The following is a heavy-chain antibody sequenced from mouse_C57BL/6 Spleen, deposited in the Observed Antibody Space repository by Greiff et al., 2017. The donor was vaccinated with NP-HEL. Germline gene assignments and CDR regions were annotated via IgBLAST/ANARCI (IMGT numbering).Heavy chain of an antibody. D-gene: IGHD1-1*01. CDR3: ARSGGLRSPSAMDY. CDR2: IYPGDGDT. CDR1: GYAFSSSW. V-gene: IGHV1-82*01. J-gene: IGHJ4*01. Sequence: QVQLKQSGPELVKPGASVKISCKASGYAFSSSWMNWVKQRPGKGLEWIGRIYPGDGDTNYNGKFKGKATLTADKSSSTAYMQLSSLTSEDSAVYCCARSGGLRSPSAMDYWGQGTSVTVSS.